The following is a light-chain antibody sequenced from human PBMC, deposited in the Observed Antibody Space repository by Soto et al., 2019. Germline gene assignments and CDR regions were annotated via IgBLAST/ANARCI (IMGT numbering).Light chain of an antibody. CDR3: QQSYSTLWP. Sequence: IQMTQSPSSLSASIGDRVTITCRASQSISTYLNWYQQKPGKAPELLIYASSNLQSSVPSRFSGSGSGTDFTLTISSLQPEDFATYYCQQSYSTLWPFGQGTKVDIK. J-gene: IGKJ1*01. V-gene: IGKV1-39*01. CDR2: ASS. CDR1: QSISTY.